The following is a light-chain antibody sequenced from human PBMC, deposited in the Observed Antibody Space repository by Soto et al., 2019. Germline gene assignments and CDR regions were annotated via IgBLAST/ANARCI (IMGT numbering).Light chain of an antibody. CDR2: GAS. CDR1: QSVSSN. Sequence: EIVMTQSPATLSVSPGERATLSCRASQSVSSNLAWYQQKPGQAPRLLIYGASTRATGIPARFSGRGSGTEFTLTISSLQSEDFAVYSCQQYNNWPLSMYTFGQGTKLEIK. J-gene: IGKJ2*01. CDR3: QQYNNWPLSMYT. V-gene: IGKV3-15*01.